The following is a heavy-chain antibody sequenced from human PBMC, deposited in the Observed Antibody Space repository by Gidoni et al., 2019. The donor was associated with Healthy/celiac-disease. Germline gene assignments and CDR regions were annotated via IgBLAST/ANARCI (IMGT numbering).Heavy chain of an antibody. CDR3: ARDGEFGDGSEDFDY. J-gene: IGHJ4*02. CDR2: ISSSSSYI. D-gene: IGHD3-22*01. Sequence: EVQLVESGGGLVKPGGSLRLSCAASGSTFSSYSMNWVRQAPGKGLEWVSSISSSSSYIYYADSVKGRFTISRDNAKNSLYLQMNSLRAEDTAVYYCARDGEFGDGSEDFDYWGQGTLVTVSS. CDR1: GSTFSSYS. V-gene: IGHV3-21*01.